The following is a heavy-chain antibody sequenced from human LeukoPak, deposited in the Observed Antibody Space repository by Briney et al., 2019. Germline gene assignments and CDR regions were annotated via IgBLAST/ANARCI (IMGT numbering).Heavy chain of an antibody. D-gene: IGHD3-22*01. CDR3: AHTRSEYYYDSSGYYYGY. CDR2: IYWDDDK. V-gene: IGHV2-5*02. J-gene: IGHJ4*02. CDR1: GFSLSTSGVG. Sequence: SGPTLVNPTQTLTLTCTFSGFSLSTSGVGVGWIRQPPGKALEWLALIYWDDDKRYSPSLKSRLTITKDTSKNQVVLTMTNMDPVDTATYYCAHTRSEYYYDSSGYYYGYWGQGTLVTVSS.